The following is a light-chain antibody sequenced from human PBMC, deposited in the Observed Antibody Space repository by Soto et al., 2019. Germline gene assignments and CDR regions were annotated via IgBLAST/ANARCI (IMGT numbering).Light chain of an antibody. Sequence: EIVLTQSPGIVSLSPGDRATLSFRASESLINNYLAWYQQKPGQAPRLLIFGASTRATGIPDRFRGSGSGTDFTLTISRLEPEDFAVYHCQQYDYSPCSFGQGTKLQI. CDR3: QQYDYSPCS. V-gene: IGKV3-20*01. CDR2: GAS. CDR1: ESLINNY. J-gene: IGKJ2*04.